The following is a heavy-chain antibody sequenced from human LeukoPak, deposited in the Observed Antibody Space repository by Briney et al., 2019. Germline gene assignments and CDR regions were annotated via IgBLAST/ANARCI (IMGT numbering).Heavy chain of an antibody. D-gene: IGHD2/OR15-2a*01. J-gene: IGHJ4*02. Sequence: GRSLRLSCAASGFTFSSYGMHGVRQAPGKGLEGVAVIWYDGSNKYYADSVKGRFTISRDNSKNTLYLQMNSLRAEDTAVYYCARDVKALRYYFDYWGQGTLVTVSS. CDR2: IWYDGSNK. CDR3: ARDVKALRYYFDY. V-gene: IGHV3-33*01. CDR1: GFTFSSYG.